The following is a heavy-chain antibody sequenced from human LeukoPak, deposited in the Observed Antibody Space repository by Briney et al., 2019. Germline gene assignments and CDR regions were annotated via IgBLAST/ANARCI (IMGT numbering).Heavy chain of an antibody. J-gene: IGHJ3*02. CDR1: GYTFTSYA. Sequence: ASVKVSCKASGYTFTSYAMNWVRQAPGQGLEWMGIINPSGGSTSYAQKFQGRVTMTRDTSTSTVYMELSSLRSEDTAVYYCARAISLEGPTDAFDIWGQGTMVTVSS. CDR3: ARAISLEGPTDAFDI. CDR2: INPSGGST. V-gene: IGHV1-46*01.